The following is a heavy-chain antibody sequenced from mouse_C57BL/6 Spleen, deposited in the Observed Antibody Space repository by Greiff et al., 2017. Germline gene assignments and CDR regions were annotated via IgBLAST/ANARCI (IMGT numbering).Heavy chain of an antibody. Sequence: EVQGVESGGGLVKPGGSLKLSCAASGFPFSSYTMSWVRQTPEKRLEWVATISGGGGNTYYPARVKGRFTISRDNDKNTLYLQMRSLRSEDTAMYYCARDYYGGSYYFDYWGQGTSLTVSS. V-gene: IGHV5-9*04. J-gene: IGHJ2*02. CDR3: ARDYYGGSYYFDY. D-gene: IGHD1-1*01. CDR2: ISGGGGNT. CDR1: GFPFSSYT.